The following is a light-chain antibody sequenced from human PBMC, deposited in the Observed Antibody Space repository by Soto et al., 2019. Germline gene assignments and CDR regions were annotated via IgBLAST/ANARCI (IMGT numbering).Light chain of an antibody. CDR1: SHDVGGYNY. Sequence: QSVLTQPASVSGSPGQSIAISCTGTSHDVGGYNYVSWYQQHPGKAPKLMIYDVSARPSGVSNRFSGSKSDDTASLTISGLQAEDEADYYRSSYTSSSTVVFGGGTKLTVL. V-gene: IGLV2-14*01. J-gene: IGLJ2*01. CDR3: SSYTSSSTVV. CDR2: DVS.